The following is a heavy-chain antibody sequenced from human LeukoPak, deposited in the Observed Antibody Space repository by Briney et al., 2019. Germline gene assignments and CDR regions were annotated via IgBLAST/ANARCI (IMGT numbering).Heavy chain of an antibody. D-gene: IGHD2-15*01. V-gene: IGHV4-59*08. J-gene: IGHJ5*02. CDR1: GGSISSYY. CDR3: ARSLGCSGGSCYSPNWFDP. Sequence: PSETLSLTCTVSGGSISSYYWSWIRQPPGKGLEWIGYIYYSGSTNYNPSLKSRVTISVDTSKNQFSLKLSSVTAADTAVYYCARSLGCSGGSCYSPNWFDPWDQGTLVTVSS. CDR2: IYYSGST.